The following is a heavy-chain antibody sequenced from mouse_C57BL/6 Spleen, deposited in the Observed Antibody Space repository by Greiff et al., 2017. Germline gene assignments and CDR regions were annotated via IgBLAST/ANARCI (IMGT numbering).Heavy chain of an antibody. CDR3: AKEAYYSNYVYAMDY. V-gene: IGHV1-64*01. CDR2: IHPNSGST. CDR1: GYTFTSYW. Sequence: QVQLQQPGAELVKPGASVKLSCKASGYTFTSYWMHWVKQRPGQGLEWIGMIHPNSGSTNYNEKFKSKATLTVDKSSSTAYMQLSSLTSEDSAVXYWAKEAYYSNYVYAMDYWGQGTSVTVSS. J-gene: IGHJ4*01. D-gene: IGHD2-5*01.